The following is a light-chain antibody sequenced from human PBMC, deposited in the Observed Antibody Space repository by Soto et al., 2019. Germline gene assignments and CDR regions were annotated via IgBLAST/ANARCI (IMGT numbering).Light chain of an antibody. J-gene: IGKJ4*01. CDR1: QSGSDSY. Sequence: EIVLTQSPGTLSLSPGERATLSCRASQSGSDSYLAWYQQKPGQPPRLLIYGASTRATGIPARFSGSGSGTEFTLIISSLQSEDSAVYYCQQYGSSPLTFGGGTKVDIK. CDR2: GAS. CDR3: QQYGSSPLT. V-gene: IGKV3-20*01.